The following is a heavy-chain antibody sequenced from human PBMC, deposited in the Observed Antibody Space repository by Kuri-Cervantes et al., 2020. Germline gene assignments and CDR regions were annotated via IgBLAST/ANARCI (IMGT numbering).Heavy chain of an antibody. CDR1: GFTFSSYG. D-gene: IGHD5-18*01. CDR3: AKDIASRSDSTYSVDTAMNYYYGMDV. V-gene: IGHV3-30*18. J-gene: IGHJ6*02. Sequence: GESLKISCAASGFTFSSYGMHWVRQAPGKGLEWVAVISYDGSNKNYADSVKGRFTISRDNSKNSLYLQMNSLRTEDTALYYCAKDIASRSDSTYSVDTAMNYYYGMDVWGQGTTVTVSS. CDR2: ISYDGSNK.